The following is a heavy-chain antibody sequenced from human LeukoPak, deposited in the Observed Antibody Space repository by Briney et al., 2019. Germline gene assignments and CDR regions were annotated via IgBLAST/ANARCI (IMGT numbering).Heavy chain of an antibody. CDR2: ISSSSSTI. D-gene: IGHD3-10*01. J-gene: IGHJ6*03. CDR3: ARVLAHGSGSYANYYYYMDV. Sequence: PGGSLRLSCAASGFTFSSYSMNWVRQAPGKGLEWVSYISSSSSTIYYADSVKGRFTISRDNAKNSLYLQMNSLRAEDTAVYYCARVLAHGSGSYANYYYYMDVWGKGTTVTVSS. CDR1: GFTFSSYS. V-gene: IGHV3-48*01.